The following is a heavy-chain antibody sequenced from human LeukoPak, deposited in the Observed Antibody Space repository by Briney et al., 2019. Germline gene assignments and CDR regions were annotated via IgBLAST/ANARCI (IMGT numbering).Heavy chain of an antibody. V-gene: IGHV4-59*01. J-gene: IGHJ4*02. Sequence: SETLSLSCTVSGGSISSYYWNWIRQPPGKGLEWIGYISYSGSTNYNPSLKGRITLSLDTSKSQFSLNLRSVTAADTAVYYCARGFDSKSTYFDYWGQGTLVTVSS. CDR2: ISYSGST. D-gene: IGHD5-12*01. CDR1: GGSISSYY. CDR3: ARGFDSKSTYFDY.